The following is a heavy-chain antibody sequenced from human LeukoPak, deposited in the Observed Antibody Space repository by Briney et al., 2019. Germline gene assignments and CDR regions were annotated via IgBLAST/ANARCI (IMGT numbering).Heavy chain of an antibody. CDR2: IKSDGSST. D-gene: IGHD3-10*01. J-gene: IGHJ4*02. CDR3: ATNYYGSGPDH. V-gene: IGHV3-74*01. Sequence: GGSLRLSCAASGFTFSSYGMHWVRQAPGKGLVWVSRIKSDGSSTTYADSVKGRFTISRDNAKNTLYLQMNSLRAEDTAVYYCATNYYGSGPDHWGQGTLVTVSS. CDR1: GFTFSSYG.